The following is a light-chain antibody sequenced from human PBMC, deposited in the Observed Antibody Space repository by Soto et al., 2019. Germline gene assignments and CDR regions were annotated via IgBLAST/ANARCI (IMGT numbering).Light chain of an antibody. CDR3: CSYAGGRTYL. V-gene: IGLV2-14*01. Sequence: QSALTQPASVSGSPGQSIAISCTGTRSDVGAYNYVSWYQQHPGKAPKLMISEVTNRPSGVSDRFSGSKSGNTASLTISGLQAEDEADYYCCSYAGGRTYLFGTGTKVTVL. CDR2: EVT. CDR1: RSDVGAYNY. J-gene: IGLJ1*01.